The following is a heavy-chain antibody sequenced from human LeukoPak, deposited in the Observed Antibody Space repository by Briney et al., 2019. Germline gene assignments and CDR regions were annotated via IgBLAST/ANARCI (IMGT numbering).Heavy chain of an antibody. CDR3: ASPGIAVAGTGREGLDY. V-gene: IGHV3-23*01. Sequence: GGSLILSCAASGFTFSSYAMSWVRQAPGKGLEWVSAISGSGGSTYYADSVKGRFTISRDNAKNSLYLQMNSLRAEDTAVYYCASPGIAVAGTGREGLDYWGQGTLVTVSS. J-gene: IGHJ4*02. CDR2: ISGSGGST. CDR1: GFTFSSYA. D-gene: IGHD6-19*01.